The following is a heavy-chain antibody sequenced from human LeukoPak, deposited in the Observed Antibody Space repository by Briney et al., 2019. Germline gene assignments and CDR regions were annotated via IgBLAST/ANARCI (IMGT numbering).Heavy chain of an antibody. CDR1: GYTFTGYY. V-gene: IGHV1-2*02. CDR3: ARDLFTAYGDYEAAPQ. CDR2: INPNSGGT. D-gene: IGHD4-17*01. Sequence: ASVKVSCKASGYTFTGYYMHWVRQAPGQGLEWMGWINPNSGGTNYAQKFQGRVTMTRDTSISTAYMELSRLRSDDAAVYYCARDLFTAYGDYEAAPQWGQGTLVTVSS. J-gene: IGHJ4*02.